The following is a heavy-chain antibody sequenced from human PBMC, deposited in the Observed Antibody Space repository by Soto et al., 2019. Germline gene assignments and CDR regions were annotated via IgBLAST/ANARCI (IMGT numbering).Heavy chain of an antibody. V-gene: IGHV3-11*06. CDR3: AGEPYSGYDWSSGMDV. J-gene: IGHJ6*02. Sequence: KPGGSLRLSCAASGFTFSDYYMSWIRQAPGKGLEWVSYISSSSSYTNYADSVKGRFTISRDNAKNSLYLQMNSLRAEDTAVYYCAGEPYSGYDWSSGMDVWGQGTTVTVSS. CDR2: ISSSSSYT. D-gene: IGHD5-12*01. CDR1: GFTFSDYY.